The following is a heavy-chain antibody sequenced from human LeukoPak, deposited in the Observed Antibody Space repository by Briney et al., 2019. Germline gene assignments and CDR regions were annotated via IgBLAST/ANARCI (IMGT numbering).Heavy chain of an antibody. CDR3: ASIPTPTHLDDSSGYDDY. V-gene: IGHV4-34*01. J-gene: IGHJ4*02. D-gene: IGHD3-22*01. CDR1: GFTFSDHY. Sequence: PGGSLRLSCAASGFTFSDHYMDWVRQPPGKGLEWIGEINHSGSTNYNPSLKSRVTISVDTSKNQFSLKLSSVTAADTAVYYCASIPTPTHLDDSSGYDDYWGQGTLVTVSS. CDR2: INHSGST.